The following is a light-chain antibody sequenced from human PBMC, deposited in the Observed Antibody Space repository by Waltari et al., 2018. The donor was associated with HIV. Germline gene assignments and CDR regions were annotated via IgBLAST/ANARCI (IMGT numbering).Light chain of an antibody. J-gene: IGLJ2*01. CDR2: TYN. CDR3: AAWDDSLNGVL. V-gene: IGLV1-44*01. Sequence: QSVLPQPPSASGTPGQRVTITCSGSSSNIGGNAVNWYQQLPGTAPKLLIYTYNERPSGVPDRFSGSKSGTSASLAISGLQSEDEADYYCAAWDDSLNGVLFGGGTKLTVL. CDR1: SSNIGGNA.